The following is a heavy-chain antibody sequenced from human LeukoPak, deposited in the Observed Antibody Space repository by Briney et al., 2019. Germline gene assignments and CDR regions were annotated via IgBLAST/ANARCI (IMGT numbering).Heavy chain of an antibody. CDR1: SGSISSYY. CDR2: IYYSGST. CDR3: ARVTGYRIEDYFDY. D-gene: IGHD6-13*01. Sequence: SETLSLTCTVSSGSISSYYWSWIRQPPGKELEWIGYIYYSGSTNYNPSLKSRVTISVETSKNEFSLKLRSVTAADTAVYYCARVTGYRIEDYFDYWGQGTLVTVSS. J-gene: IGHJ4*02. V-gene: IGHV4-59*01.